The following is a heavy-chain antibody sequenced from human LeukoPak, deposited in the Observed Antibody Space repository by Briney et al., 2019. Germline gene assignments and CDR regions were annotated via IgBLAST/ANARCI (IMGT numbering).Heavy chain of an antibody. V-gene: IGHV1-46*01. CDR3: ARASSLYYDSSGYFDAFDI. CDR2: INPSGGST. J-gene: IGHJ3*02. Sequence: GASVKVSCKASVYTFTSYYMHWVRQAPGQGLEWMGIINPSGGSTSYAQKFQGRVTMTRDTSTSTVYMELSSLRSEDTAVYYCARASSLYYDSSGYFDAFDIWGQGTMVTVSS. CDR1: VYTFTSYY. D-gene: IGHD3-22*01.